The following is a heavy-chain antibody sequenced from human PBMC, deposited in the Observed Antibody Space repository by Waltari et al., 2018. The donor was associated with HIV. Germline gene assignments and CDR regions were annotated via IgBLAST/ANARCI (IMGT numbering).Heavy chain of an antibody. D-gene: IGHD3-3*01. V-gene: IGHV3-30-3*01. Sequence: QVQMVESGGGVVQPGTSLRLSCAASGFTLTNYAIHWVRQAPVKGLAWVAVISCDVVSQYYADSVSGRFTISRDLSKDTLYLQMTSLRAEDTAVYYCARDLDAKFFDYWGQGTLVTVSS. CDR3: ARDLDAKFFDY. CDR1: GFTLTNYA. J-gene: IGHJ4*02. CDR2: ISCDVVSQ.